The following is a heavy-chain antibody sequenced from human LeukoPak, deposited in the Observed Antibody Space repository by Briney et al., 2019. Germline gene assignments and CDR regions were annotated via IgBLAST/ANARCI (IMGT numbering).Heavy chain of an antibody. D-gene: IGHD4-17*01. CDR2: VYYSGST. CDR1: GGSISTYY. V-gene: IGHV4-59*01. Sequence: SETLFLTCTVSGGSISTYYWSWLRQLPGRGLEFIGYVYYSGSTNYNPSPKSRVTISVDTSKNQFSLKLSSVTAADTAVYYCARVGGDYVDPYYYYGMDVWGQGTTVTVSS. J-gene: IGHJ6*02. CDR3: ARVGGDYVDPYYYYGMDV.